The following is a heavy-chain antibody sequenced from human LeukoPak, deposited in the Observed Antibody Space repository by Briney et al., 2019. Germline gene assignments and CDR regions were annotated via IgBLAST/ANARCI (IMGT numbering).Heavy chain of an antibody. CDR3: ARGVWDIVVVVAATARTYFDY. J-gene: IGHJ4*02. V-gene: IGHV3-53*01. CDR1: GFTVSSNY. Sequence: GGSLRLSCAASGFTVSSNYMSWVRQAPGKGLEWVSVIYSGGSTYYADSVKGRFTISRDNSKNTLYLQMNSLRAEDTAVYYCARGVWDIVVVVAATARTYFDYWGQGTLVTVSS. CDR2: IYSGGST. D-gene: IGHD2-15*01.